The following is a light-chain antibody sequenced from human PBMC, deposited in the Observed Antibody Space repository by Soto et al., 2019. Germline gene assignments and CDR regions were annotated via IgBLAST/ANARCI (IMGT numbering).Light chain of an antibody. J-gene: IGLJ1*01. V-gene: IGLV1-40*01. CDR2: GNS. CDR3: QSYDSSLSGSYV. Sequence: QSVLTQPPSVSGAPGQRVTISCTGSSSNIGAGYDVHWYQQLPGTAPKLLIYGNSNRPSGVPDRFSGSKSGTSASLAITGLGAEDEADYYCQSYDSSLSGSYVFGTGTKLTVL. CDR1: SSNIGAGYD.